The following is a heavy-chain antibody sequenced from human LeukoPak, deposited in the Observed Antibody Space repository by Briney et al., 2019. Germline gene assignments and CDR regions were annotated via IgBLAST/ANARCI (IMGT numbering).Heavy chain of an antibody. CDR2: IQYDGSNK. J-gene: IGHJ5*02. CDR3: ANIGYCSGGSCSGYNWFDP. D-gene: IGHD2-15*01. CDR1: GFTFSSYD. Sequence: GGSLRLSCAVSGFTFSSYDMHWARQAPGKGLEWVTFIQYDGSNKYYADSVKGRFTISRDNSKNTLYLQMNSLRAEDTAVYYCANIGYCSGGSCSGYNWFDPWGQGTLVTVSS. V-gene: IGHV3-30*02.